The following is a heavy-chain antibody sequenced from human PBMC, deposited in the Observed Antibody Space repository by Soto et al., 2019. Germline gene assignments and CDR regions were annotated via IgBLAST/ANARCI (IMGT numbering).Heavy chain of an antibody. V-gene: IGHV3-23*01. D-gene: IGHD2-2*01. CDR3: AKDLRRDIVVVPAAAFDI. CDR2: ISGSGGST. CDR1: GFTFSSYA. J-gene: IGHJ3*02. Sequence: GGSLRLSCAASGFTFSSYAMSWVRQAPGKGLEWVSAISGSGGSTYYADSVKGRFTISRDNSKNTLYLQMNSLRAEDTAVYYCAKDLRRDIVVVPAAAFDIWGQGTMVTVSS.